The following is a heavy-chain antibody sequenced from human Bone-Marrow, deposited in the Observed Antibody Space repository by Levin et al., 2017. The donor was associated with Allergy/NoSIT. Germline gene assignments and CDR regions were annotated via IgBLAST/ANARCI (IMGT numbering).Heavy chain of an antibody. CDR2: IYHSGST. CDR1: GYSISSGYY. D-gene: IGHD6-6*01. Sequence: PGGSLRLSCAVSGYSISSGYYWGWIRQPPGKGLEWIGSIYHSGSTYYNPSLKSRVTISVDTSKNQFSLKLSSVTAADTAVYYCATSIAARPNANHFDYWGQGTLVTVSS. J-gene: IGHJ4*02. CDR3: ATSIAARPNANHFDY. V-gene: IGHV4-38-2*01.